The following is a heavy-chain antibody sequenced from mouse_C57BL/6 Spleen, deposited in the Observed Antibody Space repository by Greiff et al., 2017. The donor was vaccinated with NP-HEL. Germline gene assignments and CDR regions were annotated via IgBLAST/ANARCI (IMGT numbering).Heavy chain of an antibody. V-gene: IGHV1-82*01. Sequence: QVQLQQSGPELVKPGASVKISCKASGYAFSSSWMNWVKQRPGKGLEWIGRIYPGDGDTNYNGKFKGKATLTADKSSSTAYMQLSSLTSEDSAVYFCARDGYFHYFDYWGQGTTLTVSS. CDR2: IYPGDGDT. J-gene: IGHJ2*01. CDR1: GYAFSSSW. CDR3: ARDGYFHYFDY. D-gene: IGHD2-3*01.